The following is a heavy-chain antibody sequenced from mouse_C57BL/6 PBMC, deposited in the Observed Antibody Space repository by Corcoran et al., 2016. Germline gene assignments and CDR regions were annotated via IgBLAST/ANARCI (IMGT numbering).Heavy chain of an antibody. Sequence: EVQLPQSGPELVKPGASVKISCKASGYTFTDYYMNWVKQSHGKSLEWIGDINPNNGGTSYNQKFKGKATLTVDKSSSTAYMELRSLTSEDSAVYYCARVNYGDYDWAWFAYWGQGTLVTVSA. CDR3: ARVNYGDYDWAWFAY. J-gene: IGHJ3*01. V-gene: IGHV1-26*01. CDR1: GYTFTDYY. CDR2: INPNNGGT. D-gene: IGHD2-13*01.